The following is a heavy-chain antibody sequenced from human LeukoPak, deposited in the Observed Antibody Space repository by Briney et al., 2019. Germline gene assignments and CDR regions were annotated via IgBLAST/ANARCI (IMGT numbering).Heavy chain of an antibody. V-gene: IGHV1-2*02. CDR1: GYTFTGYY. Sequence: GASVKVSCKASGYTFTGYYMHWVRQAPGQGLEWMGWINPNSGGTNYAQKFQGRVTMTRDTSISTAYMELSRLRSDDTAVYYCARDLGRDYGDYQDHAPSLGGMDVWGQGTTVTVSS. CDR2: INPNSGGT. CDR3: ARDLGRDYGDYQDHAPSLGGMDV. D-gene: IGHD4-17*01. J-gene: IGHJ6*02.